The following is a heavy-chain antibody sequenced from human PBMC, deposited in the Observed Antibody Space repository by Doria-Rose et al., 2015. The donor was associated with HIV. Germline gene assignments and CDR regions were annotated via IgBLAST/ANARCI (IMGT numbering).Heavy chain of an antibody. CDR1: GVSLSSPGMG. J-gene: IGHJ4*02. Sequence: SGPVLVKPTETLTLTCTVSGVSLSSPGMGVSWIRQPPGKALEWLANIFSYDERSYRTSLKSRLTISRGTSKSQVVITMTDMDPVDTATYYCARIKSSRWYHKYYFDFWGQGTLVIVSA. CDR3: ARIKSSRWYHKYYFDF. V-gene: IGHV2-26*01. CDR2: IFSYDER. D-gene: IGHD6-13*01.